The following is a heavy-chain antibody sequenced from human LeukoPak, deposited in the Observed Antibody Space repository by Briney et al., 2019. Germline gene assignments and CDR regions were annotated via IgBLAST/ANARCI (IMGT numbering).Heavy chain of an antibody. J-gene: IGHJ4*02. CDR2: IGGSSDST. D-gene: IGHD1-26*01. CDR1: GFTFSSYA. CDR3: ANQVGATFN. Sequence: GGSPRLSCAASGFTFSSYAMSWVRQAPGKGLEWVSGIGGSSDSTYYADSVKGRFTISRDNSKNTLYLQMNSLRAEDTAVYYCANQVGATFNWGQGTLVTVPS. V-gene: IGHV3-23*01.